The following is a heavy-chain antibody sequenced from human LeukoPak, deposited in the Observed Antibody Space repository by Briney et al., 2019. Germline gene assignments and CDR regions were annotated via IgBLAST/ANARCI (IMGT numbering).Heavy chain of an antibody. D-gene: IGHD2-2*02. CDR1: GYTFTGYY. CDR2: TSAYNGNT. Sequence: ASVKVSCKASGYTFTGYYMHWVRQAPGQGLEWMGWTSAYNGNTNYAQKLQGRVTMTTDTSTSTAYMELRSLRSDDTAVYYCARDLGCSSTSCYTGIDYYYYYMDVWGKGTTVTVSS. CDR3: ARDLGCSSTSCYTGIDYYYYYMDV. J-gene: IGHJ6*03. V-gene: IGHV1-18*04.